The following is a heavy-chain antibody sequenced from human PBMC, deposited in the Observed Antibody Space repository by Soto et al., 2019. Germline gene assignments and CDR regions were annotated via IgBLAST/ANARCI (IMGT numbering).Heavy chain of an antibody. Sequence: GGSLRLSCAASGFTFSDYGMHWVRQAPGTGLKWVAVISYDGSDKYYADSVKGRFTISRDNSKNTLYLQMNSLRAEDTAVYYCAREAIYGSGSYRPYYFDYWGQGTLVTVSS. CDR3: AREAIYGSGSYRPYYFDY. CDR1: GFTFSDYG. V-gene: IGHV3-30*03. J-gene: IGHJ4*02. D-gene: IGHD3-10*01. CDR2: ISYDGSDK.